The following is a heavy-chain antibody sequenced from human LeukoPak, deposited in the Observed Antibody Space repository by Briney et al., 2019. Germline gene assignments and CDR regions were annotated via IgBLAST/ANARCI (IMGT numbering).Heavy chain of an antibody. Sequence: GGSLRLSCAASGFTFSSYWMSWVRQALGKGLEWVANIKQDGSEKYYVDSVKGRFIISRDNAKNSPYLQMNSLRAEDTAVYYCARDGRGYYVWGQGTLVTVSS. CDR1: GFTFSSYW. CDR2: IKQDGSEK. D-gene: IGHD3-22*01. CDR3: ARDGRGYYV. J-gene: IGHJ4*02. V-gene: IGHV3-7*01.